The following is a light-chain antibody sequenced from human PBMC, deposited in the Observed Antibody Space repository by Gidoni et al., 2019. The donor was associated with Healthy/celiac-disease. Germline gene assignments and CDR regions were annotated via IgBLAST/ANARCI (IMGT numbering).Light chain of an antibody. Sequence: EIVLTQSPATLSLPPVERATLSCRASQRVSSYYAWYQQKPGQAPRLLIYDASNRATSIPARFSGSGCATDVTITISSLVPEDYAVNYCQQRSNWHPITFGQGTRLEIK. V-gene: IGKV3-11*01. CDR3: QQRSNWHPIT. CDR2: DAS. J-gene: IGKJ5*01. CDR1: QRVSSY.